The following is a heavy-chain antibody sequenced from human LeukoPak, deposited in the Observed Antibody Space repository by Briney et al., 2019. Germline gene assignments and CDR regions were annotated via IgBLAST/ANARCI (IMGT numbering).Heavy chain of an antibody. CDR2: IYYTGNA. Sequence: SETLSLTCTVTGGSISGYHWNWIRQSPGKGLEWIANIYYTGNADYNPSHKSRVTISVDTSKNEISLILSSVTAADTAVYYCARKTYCSGGRCYGENWFDPWGQGTLVTVSS. D-gene: IGHD2-15*01. CDR3: ARKTYCSGGRCYGENWFDP. J-gene: IGHJ5*02. CDR1: GGSISGYH. V-gene: IGHV4-59*08.